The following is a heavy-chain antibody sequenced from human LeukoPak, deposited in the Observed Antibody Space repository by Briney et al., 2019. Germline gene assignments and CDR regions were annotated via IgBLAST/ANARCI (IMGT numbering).Heavy chain of an antibody. Sequence: TRGSPTLSCAASGFTFSNYAIYWVRQAPGKGLEYVSAISSNGGSTYYANSVKDRFTISRDNSKNTVSLQMGSLRAEDMAVYYCATNNWNYGMWFDPWGQGTLVTVSS. CDR3: ATNNWNYGMWFDP. CDR1: GFTFSNYA. V-gene: IGHV3-64*01. CDR2: ISSNGGST. J-gene: IGHJ5*02. D-gene: IGHD1-7*01.